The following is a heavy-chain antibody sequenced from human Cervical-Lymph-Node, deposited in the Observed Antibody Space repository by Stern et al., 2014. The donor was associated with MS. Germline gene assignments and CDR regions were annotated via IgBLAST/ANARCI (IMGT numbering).Heavy chain of an antibody. CDR3: ASIQWLIMDAFDV. V-gene: IGHV4-30-4*01. D-gene: IGHD6-19*01. Sequence: QVQLQESGPGLVKPSQTLSLTCTVSGGSISSGDHYWNWIRQPPGQGLEWIGIIYYSGSPYYNPSLKSRVIVSMDTSKNQFSLRLSSVTAADTAVYYCASIQWLIMDAFDVWGQGTMVTVSS. CDR2: IYYSGSP. J-gene: IGHJ3*01. CDR1: GGSISSGDHY.